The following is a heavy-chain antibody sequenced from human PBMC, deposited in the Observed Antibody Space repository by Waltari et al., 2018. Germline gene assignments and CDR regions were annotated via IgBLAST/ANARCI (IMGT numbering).Heavy chain of an antibody. CDR2: FRGPGLTT. D-gene: IGHD6-13*01. CDR1: GFTFISYA. Sequence: EVQLLESGGGLVQPGGSLRLSCAASGFTFISYAMSWVRQAPGRGRWWVSRFRGPGLTTFYADSVKGRFSISRDNSKNTLYLQINGLRADDTAVYYCAKVGGIAAAEFQFDFWGRGTLVTVSS. J-gene: IGHJ4*02. CDR3: AKVGGIAAAEFQFDF. V-gene: IGHV3-23*01.